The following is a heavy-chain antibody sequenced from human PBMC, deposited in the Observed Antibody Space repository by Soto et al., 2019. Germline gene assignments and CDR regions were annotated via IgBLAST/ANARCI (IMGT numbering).Heavy chain of an antibody. J-gene: IGHJ6*03. Sequence: ASGTLSLPCAVFGGSFRGYYWSRIPQPPGKGLEWIGEINHSGSSNYNPSPKSRVTISVDTSQNPFSLKLSSVTAAGTAVYYCARRFCSGGSCYPRRAYYYYYYMDLGGKGTTVPVSS. D-gene: IGHD2-15*01. V-gene: IGHV4-34*01. CDR2: INHSGSS. CDR1: GGSFRGYY. CDR3: ARRFCSGGSCYPRRAYYYYYYMDL.